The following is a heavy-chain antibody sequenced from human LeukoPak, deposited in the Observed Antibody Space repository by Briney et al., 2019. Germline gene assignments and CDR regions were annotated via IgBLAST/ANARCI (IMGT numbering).Heavy chain of an antibody. CDR1: GGTFSSYA. CDR2: IIPIFGTA. CDR3: AYRDYGGNSGAFDI. V-gene: IGHV1-69*05. J-gene: IGHJ3*02. Sequence: SVKVSCKASGGTFSSYAISWVRQAPGQGLEWMGGIIPIFGTANYAQKFQGRVTITTDESTSTAYMELSSLRSEDTAVYYCAYRDYGGNSGAFDIWGQGTMVTVSS. D-gene: IGHD4-23*01.